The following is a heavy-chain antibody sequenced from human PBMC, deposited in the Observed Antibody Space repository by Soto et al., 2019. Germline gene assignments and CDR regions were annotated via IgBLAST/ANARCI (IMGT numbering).Heavy chain of an antibody. CDR1: GYTFTNYG. CDR3: ARGFCSGGICYPNDF. J-gene: IGHJ4*02. CDR2: ISAYNGDT. Sequence: QVQLVQSGAEVKKPGASVKVSCKASGYTFTNYGITWVRQAPGQGLEWMGWISAYNGDTNYAQKLKARVTMTTDTSTTTAYMELRGLTSDDTAVYYCARGFCSGGICYPNDFWGQGTLVTVSS. V-gene: IGHV1-18*01. D-gene: IGHD2-15*01.